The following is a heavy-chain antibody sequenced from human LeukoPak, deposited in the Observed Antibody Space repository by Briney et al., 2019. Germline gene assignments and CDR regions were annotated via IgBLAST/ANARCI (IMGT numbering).Heavy chain of an antibody. CDR2: IYPGDSDT. V-gene: IGHV5-51*01. CDR1: GHSFTSYW. Sequence: GESLKISCKGSGHSFTSYWIGWVRQMPGKGLEWMGIIYPGDSDTRYSPSFQGQVTISADKSISTAYLQWSSLKASDTAMYYCARLPTDCGGDCYPLNYYMDVWGKGTTVTVSS. J-gene: IGHJ6*03. D-gene: IGHD2-21*02. CDR3: ARLPTDCGGDCYPLNYYMDV.